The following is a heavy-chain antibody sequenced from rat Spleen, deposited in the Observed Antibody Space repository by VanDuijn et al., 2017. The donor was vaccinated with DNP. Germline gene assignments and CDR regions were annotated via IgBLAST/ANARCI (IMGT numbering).Heavy chain of an antibody. CDR2: IDGAGST. V-gene: IGHV3-3*01. J-gene: IGHJ2*01. CDR1: GYSITSSFR. Sequence: EVQLQESGPGLVKPSQSLSLTCSVTGYSITSSFRWTWIRKFPGDKLERMGYIDGAGSTNYNPFLKSRISITRDTSKNQFFLQVNSVTPEDSATYYCAIQLGVFDYWGQGVMVTVSS. CDR3: AIQLGVFDY. D-gene: IGHD5-1*01.